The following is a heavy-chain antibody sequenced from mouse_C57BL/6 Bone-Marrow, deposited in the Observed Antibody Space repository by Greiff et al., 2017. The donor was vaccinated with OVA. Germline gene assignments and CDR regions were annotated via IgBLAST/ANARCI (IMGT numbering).Heavy chain of an antibody. CDR2: IDPSDSYT. V-gene: IGHV1-50*01. CDR3: ARTGLRSPGFAY. J-gene: IGHJ3*01. D-gene: IGHD3-3*01. CDR1: GYTFTSYW. Sequence: VQLQQPGAELVKPGASVKLSCKASGYTFTSYWMQWVKQRPGQGLEWIGEIDPSDSYTNYNQKFKGKATLTVDTSSSTAYMQLSSLTSEDSAVYYCARTGLRSPGFAYWGQGTLGTVSA.